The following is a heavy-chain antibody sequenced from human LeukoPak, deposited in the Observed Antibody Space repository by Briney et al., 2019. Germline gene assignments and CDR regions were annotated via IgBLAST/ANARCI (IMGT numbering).Heavy chain of an antibody. J-gene: IGHJ4*02. CDR2: ILSSGGNP. V-gene: IGHV3-23*01. D-gene: IGHD4-17*01. CDR1: GFTFSSYE. CDR3: AKPAYGDYDREFDY. Sequence: GGSLRLSCTASGFTFSSYEMNWVRQAPGKGLEWVSGILSSGGNPDYADSVKGRFTISRDNSKNTLYLQMNSLRAEDTAVYYCAKPAYGDYDREFDYWGQGTLVTVSS.